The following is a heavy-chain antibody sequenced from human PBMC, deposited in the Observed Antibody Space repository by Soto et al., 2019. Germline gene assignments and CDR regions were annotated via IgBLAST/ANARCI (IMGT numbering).Heavy chain of an antibody. J-gene: IGHJ4*02. CDR1: GGYIISYS. V-gene: IGHV4-59*01. D-gene: IGHD6-13*01. Sequence: QVQLQESDPGLVKPSETLSLTCTVSGGYIISYSWSWIRQPPGKGLEWIGYANYTGSTHYNPSLKSRVTISVDTSKNHFSLKLSSVTAADTALYYCARGESSTWYDYWGEGTLVTVSS. CDR3: ARGESSTWYDY. CDR2: ANYTGST.